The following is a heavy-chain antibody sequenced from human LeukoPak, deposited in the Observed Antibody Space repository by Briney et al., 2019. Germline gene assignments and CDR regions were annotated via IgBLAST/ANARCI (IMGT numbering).Heavy chain of an antibody. J-gene: IGHJ4*02. CDR3: ARDKEDYYGSGSYFAAFDY. CDR1: GFTFSSYE. V-gene: IGHV3-48*03. D-gene: IGHD3-10*01. Sequence: GGSLRLSCAASGFTFSSYEMNWVRQAPGKGLEWVSYISSSGSTIYYADSVKGRFTISRDNAKSSLYLQMNSLRAEDTAVYYCARDKEDYYGSGSYFAAFDYWGQGTLDTVSS. CDR2: ISSSGSTI.